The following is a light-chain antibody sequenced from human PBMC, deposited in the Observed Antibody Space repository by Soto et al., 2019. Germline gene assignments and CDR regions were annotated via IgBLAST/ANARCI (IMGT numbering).Light chain of an antibody. CDR1: QSVSNSN. CDR3: QHSGHSRRT. V-gene: IGKV3-20*01. CDR2: GAS. Sequence: EIVLTQSPGTLSLSPGDRATLSCRASQSVSNSNLAWYQQKPGQAPRLLIYGASSRATGIPDRFSGSGSGTDFTLTISRLEPEDFAVYYCQHSGHSRRTFGQGTKVEIK. J-gene: IGKJ1*01.